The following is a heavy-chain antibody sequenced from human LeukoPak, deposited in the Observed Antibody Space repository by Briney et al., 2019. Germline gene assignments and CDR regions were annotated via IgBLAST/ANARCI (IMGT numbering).Heavy chain of an antibody. J-gene: IGHJ4*02. Sequence: GGSLRLSCAASGFTLSSHAMSWVRQAPGEGLKWVSLITASSDSTYYADSVKGRITISRDNSKNMLFLQMNSLRAEDTAVYYCAKVRGSSGGPFDYWGQGTGVSVSS. D-gene: IGHD6-13*01. CDR3: AKVRGSSGGPFDY. CDR2: ITASSDST. CDR1: GFTLSSHA. V-gene: IGHV3-23*01.